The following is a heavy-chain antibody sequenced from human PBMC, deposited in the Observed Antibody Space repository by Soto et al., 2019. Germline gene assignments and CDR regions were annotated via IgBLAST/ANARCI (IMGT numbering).Heavy chain of an antibody. CDR2: IYYSGST. V-gene: IGHV4-59*01. D-gene: IGHD1-26*01. J-gene: IGHJ4*02. CDR1: GGSISSYY. Sequence: SETLSLTCTVSGGSISSYYWSWIRQPPGKGLEWIGYIYYSGSTNYNPSLKSRVTISVDTSKNQFSLKLSSVTAADTAVYYCARAPYSGSYYYFDYWGQGTLVTV. CDR3: ARAPYSGSYYYFDY.